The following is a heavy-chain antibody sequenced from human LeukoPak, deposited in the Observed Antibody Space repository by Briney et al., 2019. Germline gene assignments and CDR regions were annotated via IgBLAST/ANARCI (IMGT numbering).Heavy chain of an antibody. CDR3: ARVHYGDYGVFDY. Sequence: GSLRLSCAASGFTFSNYAMNWVRQAPGKGLEWVSTISGSGGSTYYADSVKGRFTISRDNSKNTLYLQMNSLRAEDTAVYYCARVHYGDYGVFDYWGQGTLVTVSS. CDR2: ISGSGGST. CDR1: GFTFSNYA. V-gene: IGHV3-23*01. D-gene: IGHD4-17*01. J-gene: IGHJ4*02.